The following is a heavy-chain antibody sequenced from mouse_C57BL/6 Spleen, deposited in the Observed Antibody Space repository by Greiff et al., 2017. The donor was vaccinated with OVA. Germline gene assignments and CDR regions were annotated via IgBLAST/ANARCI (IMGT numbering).Heavy chain of an antibody. CDR3: ARYLGGTPHYGSSYYFDY. CDR1: GYTFTSYW. Sequence: QVQLQQPGAELVMPGASVKLSCKASGYTFTSYWMHWVKQRPGQGLEWIGEIDPSDSYTNYNQKFKGKSTLTVDKSSSTAYMQLSSLTSEDSAVYYCARYLGGTPHYGSSYYFDYWGLGTTLTVSS. CDR2: IDPSDSYT. D-gene: IGHD1-1*01. V-gene: IGHV1-69*01. J-gene: IGHJ2*01.